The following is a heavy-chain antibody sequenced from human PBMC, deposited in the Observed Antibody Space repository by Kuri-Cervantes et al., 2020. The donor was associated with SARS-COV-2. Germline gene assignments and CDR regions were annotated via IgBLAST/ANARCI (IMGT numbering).Heavy chain of an antibody. D-gene: IGHD3-22*01. Sequence: GESLKISCAASGFTFSNAWMSWVRQAPGKGLEWAGRIKSKTDGGTTDYAAPVKGRFTISRDDSKNTLYLQMNSLKTEDTAVYYCTTEGRGLLRGNYFDYWGQGTLVTVSS. CDR1: GFTFSNAW. CDR3: TTEGRGLLRGNYFDY. V-gene: IGHV3-15*01. J-gene: IGHJ4*02. CDR2: IKSKTDGGTT.